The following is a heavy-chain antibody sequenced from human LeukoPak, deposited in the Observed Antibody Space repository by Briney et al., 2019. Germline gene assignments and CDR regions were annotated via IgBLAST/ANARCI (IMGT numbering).Heavy chain of an antibody. CDR3: AKILGSGVWYGFDI. CDR1: GGSVNSYY. V-gene: IGHV4-4*09. J-gene: IGHJ3*02. D-gene: IGHD7-27*01. CDR2: IYTTGRT. Sequence: SETLSLTCSVSGGSVNSYYWSWIRQPPGKGLEWIGYIYTTGRTNYNPPLKSRVTISVDTSKNQFSLKLSSVTAADTAVYYCAKILGSGVWYGFDIWGPGTMVTVSS.